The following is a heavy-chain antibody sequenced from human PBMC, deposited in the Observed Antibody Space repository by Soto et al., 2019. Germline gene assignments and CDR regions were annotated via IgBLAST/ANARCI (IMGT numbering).Heavy chain of an antibody. CDR2: IYYSGST. Sequence: TSETLSLTCTVSGGSISSYYWSWIRQPPGKGLEWIGYIYYSGSTNYNPSLKSRVTISVDTSKNQFSLKLSSVTAADTAVYYCARRSRVSVAAFDYWGQGTLVTVSS. CDR3: ARRSRVSVAAFDY. J-gene: IGHJ4*02. D-gene: IGHD2-15*01. V-gene: IGHV4-59*08. CDR1: GGSISSYY.